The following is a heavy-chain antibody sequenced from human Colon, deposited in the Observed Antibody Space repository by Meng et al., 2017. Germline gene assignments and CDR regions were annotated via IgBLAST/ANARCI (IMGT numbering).Heavy chain of an antibody. D-gene: IGHD6-19*01. V-gene: IGHV4-34*01. CDR3: ARERLSSGWYGGRWFDP. J-gene: IGHJ5*02. CDR1: GGSFSGYY. CDR2: INHNGST. Sequence: VQLEASGPGLVRPSETLSLTCAVYGGSFSGYYWSWIRQPPGKGLEWIGEINHNGSTNYNPSLKSRVTISVDTSKNQFSLKLSSVTAADTAVYYCARERLSSGWYGGRWFDPWGQGTLVTVSS.